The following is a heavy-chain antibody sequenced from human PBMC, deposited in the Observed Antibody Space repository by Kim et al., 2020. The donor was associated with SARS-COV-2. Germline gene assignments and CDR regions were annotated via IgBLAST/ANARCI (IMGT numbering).Heavy chain of an antibody. CDR3: ARDRDYSSGSEMAFDI. V-gene: IGHV1-69*13. D-gene: IGHD3-10*01. J-gene: IGHJ3*02. CDR1: GGTLIKYG. Sequence: SVKVSCKAPGGTLIKYGISWVRQAPGQGLEWMGGIIPMYGVTNYAQKLRGRVTITAGGFTSVSDMELSSLRSDDTAVYYCARDRDYSSGSEMAFDIWGQGTMVTVSS. CDR2: IIPMYGVT.